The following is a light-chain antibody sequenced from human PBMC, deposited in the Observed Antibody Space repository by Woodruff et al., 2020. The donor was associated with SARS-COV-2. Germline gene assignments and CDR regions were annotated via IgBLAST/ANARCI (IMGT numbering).Light chain of an antibody. CDR3: SSYTSSSSWV. CDR1: SSDVGGYNY. V-gene: IGLV2-14*01. CDR2: EVS. Sequence: SPGQSITISCTGTSSDVGGYNYVSWYQQHPGKAPKLMIYEVSNRPSGVSNRFSGSKSGNTASLTISGLQAEDEADYYCSSYTSSSSWVFGGGTKLT. J-gene: IGLJ3*02.